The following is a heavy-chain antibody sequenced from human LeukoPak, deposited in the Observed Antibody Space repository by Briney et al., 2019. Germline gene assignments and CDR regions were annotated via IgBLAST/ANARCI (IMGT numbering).Heavy chain of an antibody. CDR1: GYTFTSYG. V-gene: IGHV1-18*01. CDR2: ISAYNGNT. J-gene: IGHJ3*02. Sequence: ASVKVSCKASGYTFTSYGISWVRQAPGQGLEWMGWISAYNGNTNYAQKLQGRVTMTTDTSTSTAYMELWSLRSDDTAVYYCARDRQIYDFWSGYRRTFDIWGQGTMVTVSS. CDR3: ARDRQIYDFWSGYRRTFDI. D-gene: IGHD3-3*01.